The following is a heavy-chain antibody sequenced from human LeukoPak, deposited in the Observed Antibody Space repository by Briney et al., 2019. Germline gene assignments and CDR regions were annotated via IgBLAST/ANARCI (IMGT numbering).Heavy chain of an antibody. CDR1: GGSISSGSYY. V-gene: IGHV4-39*01. CDR2: IYYSGST. D-gene: IGHD3-22*01. Sequence: SETLSLTCTVSGGSISSGSYYWGWIRQPPGKGLEWIGSIYYSGSTYYNPSLKSRVTISVDTSKNQFSLKLSSVTAADTAVYYCARLLRFDSSGYYEYFQHWGQGTLVTVSS. CDR3: ARLLRFDSSGYYEYFQH. J-gene: IGHJ1*01.